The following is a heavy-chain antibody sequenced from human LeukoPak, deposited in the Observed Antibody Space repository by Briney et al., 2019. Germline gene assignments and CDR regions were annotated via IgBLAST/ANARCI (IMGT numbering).Heavy chain of an antibody. CDR1: GGSFSGYY. D-gene: IGHD6-19*01. V-gene: IGHV4-34*01. CDR2: INHSGST. CDR3: ARGLGIASGWYRVYYFDY. J-gene: IGHJ4*02. Sequence: PSETLSLTCVVYGGSFSGYYWSWIRQPPGKGLEWIGEINHSGSTNYNPSLKSRVTISVDTSKNQFSLKLSSVTAADTAVYYCARGLGIASGWYRVYYFDYWGQGTLVTVSS.